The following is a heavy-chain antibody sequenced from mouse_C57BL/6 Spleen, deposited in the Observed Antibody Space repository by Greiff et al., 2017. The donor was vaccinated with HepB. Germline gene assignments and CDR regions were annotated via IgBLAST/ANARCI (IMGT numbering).Heavy chain of an antibody. CDR3: ARWAVMVTTFDY. Sequence: QVQLKQPGAELVRPGSSVKLSCKASGYTFTSYWMDWVKQRPGQGLEWIGNIYPSDSETHYNQKFKDKATLTVDKSSSTAYMQLSSLTSEDSAVYYCARWAVMVTTFDYWGQGTTLTVSS. CDR2: IYPSDSET. D-gene: IGHD2-2*01. J-gene: IGHJ2*01. CDR1: GYTFTSYW. V-gene: IGHV1-61*01.